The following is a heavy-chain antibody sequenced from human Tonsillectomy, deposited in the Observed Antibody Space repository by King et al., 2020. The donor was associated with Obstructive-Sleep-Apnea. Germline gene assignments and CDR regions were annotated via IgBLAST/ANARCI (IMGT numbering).Heavy chain of an antibody. Sequence: VQLVESGGGLVQPGGSLRLSCTASGFTFSTYTMSWVRQAPGKGLVWVSSLSCGGDSTDYADSVKGRFTISRDNSKNTLYLQMNSLTAEDTAVYFCARTIVLLTAIPNPNWFDPWGQGTLVTVSS. D-gene: IGHD2-21*02. V-gene: IGHV3-23*04. J-gene: IGHJ5*02. CDR2: LSCGGDST. CDR1: GFTFSTYT. CDR3: ARTIVLLTAIPNPNWFDP.